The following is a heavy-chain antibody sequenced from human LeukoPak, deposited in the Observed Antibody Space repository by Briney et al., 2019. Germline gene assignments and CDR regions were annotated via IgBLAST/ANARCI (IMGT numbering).Heavy chain of an antibody. CDR1: GYTFTGYY. J-gene: IGHJ5*02. D-gene: IGHD3-10*01. Sequence: ASVKVSCKASGYTFTGYYMHWVRQAPGQGLEWMGRINPNGGGTNYAQKFQGRVTMTRDTSISTAYMELSRLRSDDTAVYYCARVYYGSGSSFDPWGQGTLVTVSS. V-gene: IGHV1-2*06. CDR3: ARVYYGSGSSFDP. CDR2: INPNGGGT.